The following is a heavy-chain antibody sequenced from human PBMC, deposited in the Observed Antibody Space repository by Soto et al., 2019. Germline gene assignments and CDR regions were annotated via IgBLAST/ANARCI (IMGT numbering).Heavy chain of an antibody. J-gene: IGHJ5*02. CDR1: GYTFTSHD. D-gene: IGHD3-16*01. CDR3: ASDMSTP. CDR2: MNPNSGHT. V-gene: IGHV1-8*01. Sequence: QVQLVQSGAEVKKPGASVKVSCKASGYTFTSHDINWMRQTTGQGLEWMGWMNPNSGHTNSAQKFQGRVTMTRDTSIHTAYMELTNLRSEDTAIYYCASDMSTPWGQGTLVTVSS.